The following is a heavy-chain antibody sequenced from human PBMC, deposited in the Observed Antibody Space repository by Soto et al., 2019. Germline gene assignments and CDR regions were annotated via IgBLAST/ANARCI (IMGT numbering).Heavy chain of an antibody. V-gene: IGHV4-61*01. J-gene: IGHJ4*02. CDR2: INYSGST. Sequence: QVQLQESGPGLVKPSETLSLTCTVSGGSVSSGSYYWNWIRQPPGKGLEWIGYINYSGSTKYNPSLKSRVTISVDTSKNQFSLKLSSVTAADTAVYYCASSNAYYDVWSGYFDYGGQGTLVTVSS. D-gene: IGHD3-3*01. CDR1: GGSVSSGSYY. CDR3: ASSNAYYDVWSGYFDY.